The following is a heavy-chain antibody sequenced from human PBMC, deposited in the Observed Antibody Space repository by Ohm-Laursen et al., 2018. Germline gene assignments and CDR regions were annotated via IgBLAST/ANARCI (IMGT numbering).Heavy chain of an antibody. CDR3: ATRGTEYSYGYEYYFDY. J-gene: IGHJ4*02. CDR2: ISAYNGNT. V-gene: IGHV1-18*01. D-gene: IGHD5-18*01. Sequence: SVKVSCKASGYTFTSYGISWVRQAPGQGLEWMGWISAYNGNTNYAQKLQGRVTMTTDTSTSTAYMELSSLRSEDTAVYYCATRGTEYSYGYEYYFDYWGQGTLVTVSS. CDR1: GYTFTSYG.